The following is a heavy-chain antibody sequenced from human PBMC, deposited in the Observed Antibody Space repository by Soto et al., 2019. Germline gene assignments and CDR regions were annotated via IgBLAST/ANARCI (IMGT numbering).Heavy chain of an antibody. V-gene: IGHV5-51*01. CDR2: IYPGDSDT. D-gene: IGHD2-2*01. CDR3: ARLEGSSTSWGGYYYYGMDV. CDR1: GYSFTSYW. J-gene: IGHJ6*02. Sequence: RGESLKISCKGSGYSFTSYWIGWVRQMPGKGLEWMGIIYPGDSDTRYSPSFQGQVTISADKSISTAYLQWSSLKASDTAMYYCARLEGSSTSWGGYYYYGMDVWGQGTTVTVSS.